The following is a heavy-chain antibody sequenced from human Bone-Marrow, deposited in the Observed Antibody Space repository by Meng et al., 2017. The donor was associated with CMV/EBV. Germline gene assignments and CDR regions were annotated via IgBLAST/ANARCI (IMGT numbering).Heavy chain of an antibody. Sequence: GSLRLSCTVSGGSVSSGSYYWSWIRQPPGKGLEWIGYVYYSGNTNYNPSLKSRVTISIETSKNQFSLKLSSVTAADTAVYYCARVSGWGFDPWGQGTLVTVSS. CDR2: VYYSGNT. CDR3: ARVSGWGFDP. D-gene: IGHD1-26*01. V-gene: IGHV4-61*01. J-gene: IGHJ5*02. CDR1: GGSVSSGSYY.